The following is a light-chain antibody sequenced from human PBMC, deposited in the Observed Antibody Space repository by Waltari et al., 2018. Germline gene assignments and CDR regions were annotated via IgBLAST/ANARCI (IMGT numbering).Light chain of an antibody. CDR1: SSNIGHNS. V-gene: IGLV1-51*01. CDR2: DNN. CDR3: GTWDSSLKSVV. Sequence: QKVTISCSGSSSNIGHNSVSWYQQLPGTAPKVLIYDNNTRPSGIPDRFSGSKSGTSATLGITVLQTGDEADYYCGTWDSSLKSVVFGGGTKLTVL. J-gene: IGLJ3*02.